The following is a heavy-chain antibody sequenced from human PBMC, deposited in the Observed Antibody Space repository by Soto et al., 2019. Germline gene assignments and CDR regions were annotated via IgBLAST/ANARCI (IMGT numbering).Heavy chain of an antibody. V-gene: IGHV3-30*18. CDR1: GFTFSSYG. CDR2: ISYDGSNK. Sequence: GGSLRLSCAASGFTFSSYGMHWVRQAPGKGLEWVAVISYDGSNKYYADSVKGRFTISRDNSKNTLYLQMNSLRAEDTAAYYCAKEGLRLYYYGMDVWGQGTTVTVSS. CDR3: AKEGLRLYYYGMDV. D-gene: IGHD4-17*01. J-gene: IGHJ6*02.